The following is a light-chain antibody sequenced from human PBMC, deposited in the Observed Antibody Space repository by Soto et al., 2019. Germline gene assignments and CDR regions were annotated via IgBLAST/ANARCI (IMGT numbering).Light chain of an antibody. J-gene: IGLJ1*01. V-gene: IGLV2-14*01. Sequence: QSALTQPASVSGSPGQSITVSCTGTSSDIGSSKYVSWYQQHPGKAPKLIIYEVSNRPSGVSNRFSGSKSGNTASLTISGVQAEDEADYFCSSYSTSSTPYVFGTGTKVTVL. CDR3: SSYSTSSTPYV. CDR1: SSDIGSSKY. CDR2: EVS.